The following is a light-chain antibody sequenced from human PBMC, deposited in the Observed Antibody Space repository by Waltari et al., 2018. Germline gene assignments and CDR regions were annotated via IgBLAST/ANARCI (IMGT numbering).Light chain of an antibody. J-gene: IGKJ4*01. V-gene: IGKV4-1*01. CDR3: QQYFTTPLT. Sequence: DIVMTQSPDSLAVSLGERATINCKSSQSVLYSSINKNYLAWYQQKPGQPPKLLIYWASTRESGVPDRFSGSGSGTDFTLTISGVQAEDVAVYYCQQYFTTPLTFGGGTKVEIK. CDR2: WAS. CDR1: QSVLYSSINKNY.